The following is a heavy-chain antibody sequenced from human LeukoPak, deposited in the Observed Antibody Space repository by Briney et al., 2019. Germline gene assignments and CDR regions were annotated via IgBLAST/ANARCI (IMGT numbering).Heavy chain of an antibody. J-gene: IGHJ4*02. D-gene: IGHD6-19*01. V-gene: IGHV3-7*03. CDR2: IKTDGSET. CDR3: VKNNGWFHLAQ. Sequence: PGGSLRLSCAASGFNFRDHWMDWVRQAPGKGLEWVGHIKTDGSETYYLDSLRGRFSISRDNTNYALYLQMNSLRVEDTAVYYCVKNNGWFHLAQWGQGTLVTVSS. CDR1: GFNFRDHW.